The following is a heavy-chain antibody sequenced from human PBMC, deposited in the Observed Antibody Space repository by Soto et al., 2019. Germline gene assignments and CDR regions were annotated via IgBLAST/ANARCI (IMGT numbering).Heavy chain of an antibody. CDR3: TRVGNGKWFDP. D-gene: IGHD4-4*01. Sequence: QVQLQESGPGLVKPSQTLSLTCTVSGGSISSGGYYWSWIRQHPGRGPEWIGFIDNSGSAYYYPSLQSRVTISVDTSKNQFSLKMSSVTAADTAVYYCTRVGNGKWFDPWGQGTLVTVSS. V-gene: IGHV4-31*03. CDR2: IDNSGSA. CDR1: GGSISSGGYY. J-gene: IGHJ5*02.